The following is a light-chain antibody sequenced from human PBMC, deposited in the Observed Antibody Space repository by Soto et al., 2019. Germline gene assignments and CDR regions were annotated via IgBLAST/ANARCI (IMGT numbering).Light chain of an antibody. Sequence: EVVLTQSPATLSLSPGERATLSCRASQSVSSYLAWYQQKRGQAPRLLIYDASNRATGIPARFSGSGSGTDFTLTISSLEPEDFAVYYCKQYKEWPPFTFGQGTRLEIK. J-gene: IGKJ5*01. V-gene: IGKV3-11*01. CDR3: KQYKEWPPFT. CDR1: QSVSSY. CDR2: DAS.